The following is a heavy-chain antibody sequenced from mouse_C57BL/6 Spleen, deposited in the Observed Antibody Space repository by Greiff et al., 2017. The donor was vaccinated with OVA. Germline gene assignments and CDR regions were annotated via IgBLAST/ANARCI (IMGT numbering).Heavy chain of an antibody. J-gene: IGHJ4*01. D-gene: IGHD1-1*01. Sequence: QVQLKQSGAELVKPGASVKLSCKASGYTFTEYTIHWVKQRSGQGLEWIGWFYPGSGSITYNEKFKDKATLTADKSSSTVYMELSRLTSEDSAVYFCARHEDYYGSDYNAMDYWGQGTSVTVSS. CDR3: ARHEDYYGSDYNAMDY. V-gene: IGHV1-62-2*01. CDR1: GYTFTEYT. CDR2: FYPGSGSI.